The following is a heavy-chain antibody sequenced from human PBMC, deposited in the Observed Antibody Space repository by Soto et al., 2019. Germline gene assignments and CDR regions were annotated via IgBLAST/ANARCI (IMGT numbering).Heavy chain of an antibody. V-gene: IGHV3-30-3*01. CDR1: GFTFSSYA. CDR2: KSYDGSNK. CDR3: ARDYYRFNSGYGFSMDV. J-gene: IGHJ6*02. Sequence: PGGSLRLSCAASGFTFSSYAMHWVRQAPGKGLEWVAVKSYDGSNKYYADSVKGRFTISRDNSKNTLYLQMNSLRAEDTAVYYCARDYYRFNSGYGFSMDVWGQGTTVTSP. D-gene: IGHD5-12*01.